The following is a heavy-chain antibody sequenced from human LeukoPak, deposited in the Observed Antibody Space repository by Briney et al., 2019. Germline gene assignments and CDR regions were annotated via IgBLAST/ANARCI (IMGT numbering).Heavy chain of an antibody. D-gene: IGHD4-17*01. CDR2: SSGSGGST. V-gene: IGHV3-23*01. CDR3: AKGSSTVTTIPFDY. J-gene: IGHJ4*02. Sequence: PGGSLILSCAASGFTFSSYAMSGCRQAPGKGGEGGSASSGSGGSTYYEDSVKGRFTISRDNSKSTLYLQMNSLRAEDTAVYYCAKGSSTVTTIPFDYWGQGTLVTVSS. CDR1: GFTFSSYA.